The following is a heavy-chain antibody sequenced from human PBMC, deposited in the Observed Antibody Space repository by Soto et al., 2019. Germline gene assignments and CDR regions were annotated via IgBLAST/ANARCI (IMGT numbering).Heavy chain of an antibody. CDR3: ATSFGRYFDWRYRPIDY. Sequence: PSETLSLTCSVSSDSMNSGGDYWSWIRQHPGKGLEWIGYIYYSGSTNYNPSLKSRVTISVDTSKNQFSLKLSSVTAADTAVYYCATSFGRYFDWRYRPIDYWGQGTLVTVSS. D-gene: IGHD3-9*01. CDR2: IYYSGST. J-gene: IGHJ4*02. CDR1: SDSMNSGGDY. V-gene: IGHV4-61*08.